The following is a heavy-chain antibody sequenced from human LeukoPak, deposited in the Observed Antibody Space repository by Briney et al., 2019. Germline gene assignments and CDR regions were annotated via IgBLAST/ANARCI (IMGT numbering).Heavy chain of an antibody. CDR3: ARYSISKLLLGNWFDP. D-gene: IGHD2-15*01. V-gene: IGHV4-39*01. CDR2: IYYSGNT. Sequence: SETLSLTCTVSGVSISSSNSYWGGIRQPPGKGLEWIGSIYYSGNTYYNASLKSQVSISIDTSKNQFSLKLTSVTAADTAVYYCARYSISKLLLGNWFDPWGQGTLVTVSS. J-gene: IGHJ5*02. CDR1: GVSISSSNSY.